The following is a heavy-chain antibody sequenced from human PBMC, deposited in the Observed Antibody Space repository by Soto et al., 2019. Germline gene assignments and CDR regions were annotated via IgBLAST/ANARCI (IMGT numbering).Heavy chain of an antibody. CDR1: GFTFSSYA. V-gene: IGHV3-23*01. D-gene: IGHD6-6*01. Sequence: GGSLRLSCAASGFTFSSYAMSWVRQAPGKGLEWVSAISGSGGSTYYADSVKGRFTISRDNSKNTLYLQMNSLRAEDTAVYYCAKDHSSSSRGGLGWFDPWGQGTLVTVSS. CDR2: ISGSGGST. J-gene: IGHJ5*02. CDR3: AKDHSSSSRGGLGWFDP.